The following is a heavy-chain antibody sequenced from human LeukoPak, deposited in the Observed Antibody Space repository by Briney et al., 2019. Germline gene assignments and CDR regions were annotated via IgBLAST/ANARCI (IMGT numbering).Heavy chain of an antibody. CDR3: AKEMSSSNIDH. CDR2: ISFDGKTQ. CDR1: GFTFSSYG. D-gene: IGHD2-2*01. V-gene: IGHV3-30*18. J-gene: IGHJ4*02. Sequence: GRSLRLSCAASGFTFSSYGMHWVRQAPGKGLEWVAVISFDGKTQYYIDSVKDRFTTSRDNSKNTLYLQMNSLRAEDTAVYYCAKEMSSSNIDHCGQGTLVTVSS.